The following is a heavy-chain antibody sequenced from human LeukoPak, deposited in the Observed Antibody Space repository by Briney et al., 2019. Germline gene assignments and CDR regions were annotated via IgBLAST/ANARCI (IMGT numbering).Heavy chain of an antibody. D-gene: IGHD1-26*01. J-gene: IGHJ4*02. CDR2: IVVGSGNI. CDR1: GFTFTSSA. Sequence: VASVKVSCTASGFTFTSSAVQWVRQARGQRLEWIGWIVVGSGNINYAQKFQERVTITRDMSTSTAYMELSSLRSEDTAVYYCAALRPVGATGVDYWGQGTLVTVSS. V-gene: IGHV1-58*01. CDR3: AALRPVGATGVDY.